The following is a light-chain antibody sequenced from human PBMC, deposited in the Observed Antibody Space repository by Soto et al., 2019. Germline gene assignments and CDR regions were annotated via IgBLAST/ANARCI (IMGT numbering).Light chain of an antibody. Sequence: QSALTQPASVSGSPGQSITISCTGTSSDVGGYNYVSWYQQHPGKAPRLLIYGNNNRPSGVPDRFSGSKSGTSASLAITGLQAEDEADYYCQSYDGSLSGYVFGTGTKVTVL. J-gene: IGLJ1*01. CDR2: GNN. V-gene: IGLV2-14*01. CDR1: SSDVGGYNY. CDR3: QSYDGSLSGYV.